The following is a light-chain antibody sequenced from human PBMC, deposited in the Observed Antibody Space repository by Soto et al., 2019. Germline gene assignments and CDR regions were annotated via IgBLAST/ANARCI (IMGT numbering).Light chain of an antibody. V-gene: IGKV1-27*01. CDR2: ATS. CDR1: QGISHY. Sequence: DSQMTQSPSSLSASIGDRVTITCRASQGISHYLAWYQQRPGELTNLLIYATSTLPSGVLSRFSGSGSGTDCTLTISSLQHEDVATYYCRHSYTAPEAFGQGTKVEI. CDR3: RHSYTAPEA. J-gene: IGKJ1*01.